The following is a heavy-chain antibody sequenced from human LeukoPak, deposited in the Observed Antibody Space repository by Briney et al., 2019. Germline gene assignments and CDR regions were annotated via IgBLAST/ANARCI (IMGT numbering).Heavy chain of an antibody. CDR3: ARPLYSSSWYGSHNWFDP. D-gene: IGHD6-13*01. Sequence: PSETLSLTCTVSGGSISSSSYYWGWIRRPPGKGLEWIGSIYYSGSTYYNPSLKSRVTISVDTSKNQFSLKLSSVTAADTAVYYCARPLYSSSWYGSHNWFDPWGQGTLVTVSS. CDR2: IYYSGST. J-gene: IGHJ5*02. V-gene: IGHV4-39*07. CDR1: GGSISSSSYY.